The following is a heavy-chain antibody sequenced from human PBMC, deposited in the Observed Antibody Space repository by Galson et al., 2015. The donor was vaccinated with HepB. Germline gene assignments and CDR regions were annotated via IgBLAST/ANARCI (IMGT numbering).Heavy chain of an antibody. CDR2: IWYDGSNK. CDR1: GFIFSNYG. Sequence: SLRLSCAASGFIFSNYGMHWVRQAPGKGLEWVAVIWYDGSNKYYADSVKGRFTISRDNSKNTLYLQMNSLRAEDTAVYYCARDGVVAVAGLYYYYGMDVWGQGTTVTVSS. V-gene: IGHV3-33*01. CDR3: ARDGVVAVAGLYYYYGMDV. J-gene: IGHJ6*02. D-gene: IGHD6-19*01.